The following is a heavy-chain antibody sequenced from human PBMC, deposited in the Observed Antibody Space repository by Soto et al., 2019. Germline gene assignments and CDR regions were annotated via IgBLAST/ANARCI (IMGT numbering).Heavy chain of an antibody. CDR2: IYGGGST. CDR3: ATSGSYRFEYFQY. Sequence: GGSLRLSCAASGFSFSTYGMHWVRQAPGKGLEWVSVIYGGGSTYYADSVKGRFTISRDNSKNTLYLQMNSLRAEDSAVYYCATSGSYRFEYFQYWGQGTLVTVSS. V-gene: IGHV3-66*01. CDR1: GFSFSTYG. J-gene: IGHJ1*01. D-gene: IGHD1-26*01.